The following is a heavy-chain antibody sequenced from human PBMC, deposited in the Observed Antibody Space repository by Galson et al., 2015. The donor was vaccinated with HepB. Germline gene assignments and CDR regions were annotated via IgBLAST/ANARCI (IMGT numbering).Heavy chain of an antibody. Sequence: SLRLSCAASGFTVSSNYMSWVRQAPGKGLEWVSVIYSGGSTYYADSVKGRFTISRDNSKNTLYLQMNSLRVEDTAVYYCARFDYGGNSDLGRKDYWGQGTLVTVSS. J-gene: IGHJ4*02. D-gene: IGHD4-23*01. V-gene: IGHV3-53*01. CDR2: IYSGGST. CDR1: GFTVSSNY. CDR3: ARFDYGGNSDLGRKDY.